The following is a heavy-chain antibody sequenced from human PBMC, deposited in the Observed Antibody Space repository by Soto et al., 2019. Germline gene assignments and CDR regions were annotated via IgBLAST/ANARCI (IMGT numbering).Heavy chain of an antibody. CDR2: TSYDGSDK. V-gene: IGHV3-30*19. Sequence: QVQLVESGGGVVQPGTSLRVSCVGSGFTFRSYVIHWVRQAPGKGLEWVALTSYDGSDKYYGDSVRARFTISRDNSRNTVDLQMASLSLKVTALYFCARWGTTGGLDVWGQGTLVSVSS. CDR3: ARWGTTGGLDV. J-gene: IGHJ1*01. CDR1: GFTFRSYV. D-gene: IGHD3-16*01.